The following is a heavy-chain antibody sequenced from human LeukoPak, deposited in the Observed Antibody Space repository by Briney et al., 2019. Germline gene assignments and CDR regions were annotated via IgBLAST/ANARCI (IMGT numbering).Heavy chain of an antibody. D-gene: IGHD6-25*01. CDR1: GGSISTYY. V-gene: IGHV4-59*01. Sequence: SETLSLTCTVSGGSISTYYWVWIRQSPGKELEWIGYVSYSGNTNYNSSLKSRVTISVDTSKNQLSLKLSSMTAADTAVYYCARDRTAGYWGQGTLVTVSS. CDR2: VSYSGNT. J-gene: IGHJ4*02. CDR3: ARDRTAGY.